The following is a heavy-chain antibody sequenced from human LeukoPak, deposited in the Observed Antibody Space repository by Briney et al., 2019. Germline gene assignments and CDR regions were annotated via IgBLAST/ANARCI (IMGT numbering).Heavy chain of an antibody. D-gene: IGHD3-22*01. CDR3: ARRDSSGYYDWFDP. V-gene: IGHV4-61*02. J-gene: IGHJ5*02. CDR2: IHTSGTT. Sequence: SETLSLTCAVSGYSISSGSYYWSWIRQPAGQGLEWIGRIHTSGTTNYNPSLKSRVTISLDTSKNQFSLKLYSVTAADTAVYYCARRDSSGYYDWFDPWGQGTLVTVSS. CDR1: GYSISSGSYY.